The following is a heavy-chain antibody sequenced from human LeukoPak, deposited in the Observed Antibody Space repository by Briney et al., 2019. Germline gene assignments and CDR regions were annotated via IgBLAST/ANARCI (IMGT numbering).Heavy chain of an antibody. V-gene: IGHV1-2*02. CDR3: ATPHQLRLYYFEH. D-gene: IGHD2-21*02. CDR2: INPDSGVT. Sequence: ASVKVSCKASGYTFTGYYMHWVRQVPGQGLEWMGWINPDSGVTKYAQKFQGRVTMTRDTSISTGYMELSRLKSDDTAVYYCATPHQLRLYYFEHWGQGTLVTVSS. CDR1: GYTFTGYY. J-gene: IGHJ4*02.